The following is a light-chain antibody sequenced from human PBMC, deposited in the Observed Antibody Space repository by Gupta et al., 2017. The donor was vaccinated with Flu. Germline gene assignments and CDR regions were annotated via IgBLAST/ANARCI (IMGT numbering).Light chain of an antibody. V-gene: IGLV2-14*01. Sequence: SALTQPASVSGSPGQSITISCTRTTSDVGGYNYVSWYQQHPGKAPKLLIYEVTNWPSGVSDRFSGSKSGNTAFLTISGLQAEDEADYYCRSYTSSSTQVFGTGTKVTVL. CDR1: TSDVGGYNY. CDR3: RSYTSSSTQV. J-gene: IGLJ1*01. CDR2: EVT.